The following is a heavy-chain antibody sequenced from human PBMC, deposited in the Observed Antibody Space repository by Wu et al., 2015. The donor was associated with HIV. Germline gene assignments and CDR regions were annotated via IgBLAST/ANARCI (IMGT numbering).Heavy chain of an antibody. CDR1: GYTFTSYY. J-gene: IGHJ5*02. CDR2: INPSGGST. D-gene: IGHD6-19*01. V-gene: IGHV1-46*01. CDR3: ARDHIIAVAGNWFDP. Sequence: QVQLVQSGAEVKKPGASVKVSCKASGYTFTSYYMHWVRQAPGQGLEWMGIINPSGGSTSYAQKFQGRVTMTRDTSTSTVYMELSSLRSEDTAVYYCARDHIIAVAGNWFDPWGQGTLVTVSS.